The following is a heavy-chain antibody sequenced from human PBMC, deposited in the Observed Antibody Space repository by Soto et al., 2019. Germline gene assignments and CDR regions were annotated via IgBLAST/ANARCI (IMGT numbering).Heavy chain of an antibody. CDR3: ARTREQWLGFDY. CDR1: GFTFSSYG. V-gene: IGHV3-33*01. Sequence: GGSLRLSCAASGFTFSSYGMHWVRQAPGKGLEWVAVIWYDGSNKYYADSVKGRFTISRDNSKNTLYLQMNSLRAEDTAVYYCARTREQWLGFDYWGQGTLVTVPS. CDR2: IWYDGSNK. J-gene: IGHJ4*02. D-gene: IGHD6-19*01.